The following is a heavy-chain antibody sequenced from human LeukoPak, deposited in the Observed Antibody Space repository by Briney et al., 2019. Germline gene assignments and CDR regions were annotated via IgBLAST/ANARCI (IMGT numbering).Heavy chain of an antibody. J-gene: IGHJ4*02. CDR2: ISRTSSDI. CDR3: ARGVPDDY. D-gene: IGHD1-14*01. V-gene: IGHV3-21*01. Sequence: GGSLRLPCAASGFTFSSYSMDWVRQAPGKGLEWVSSISRTSSDIYYADSVKGRFTISRDNAKNSLYLQMNSLRAEDTAVYYCARGVPDDYWGQGTLVTVSS. CDR1: GFTFSSYS.